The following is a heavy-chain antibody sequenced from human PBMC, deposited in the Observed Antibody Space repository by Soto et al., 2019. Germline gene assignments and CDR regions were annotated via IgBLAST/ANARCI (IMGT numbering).Heavy chain of an antibody. CDR2: ISRSGST. CDR1: GESLGGFH. CDR3: ARGRTAALIETRLFRVLFDL. Sequence: QVQLQQWGAGLLKPSETLSLTCAVSGESLGGFHWSWIRQPPGKGLEWIGEISRSGSTNYDPSLKGRVTMSMDTSRNQVSLKLSSVTDAETAVYYCARGRTAALIETRLFRVLFDLWGHGNLVIVSS. J-gene: IGHJ4*01. D-gene: IGHD2-15*01. V-gene: IGHV4-34*01.